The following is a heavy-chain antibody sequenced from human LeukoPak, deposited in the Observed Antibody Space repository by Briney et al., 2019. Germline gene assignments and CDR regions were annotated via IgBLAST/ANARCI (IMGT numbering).Heavy chain of an antibody. Sequence: SETLSLTCTVSGGSIRSYYWSWIRQPPGKGLEWIGYIYYSGSTNYNPSLKGRVTISVDTSKNQFSLKLSSVTAADTAVYYCARVSMTAVSYYFGYWGQETLVTVSS. CDR3: ARVSMTAVSYYFGY. CDR1: GGSIRSYY. J-gene: IGHJ4*02. D-gene: IGHD4-11*01. V-gene: IGHV4-59*01. CDR2: IYYSGST.